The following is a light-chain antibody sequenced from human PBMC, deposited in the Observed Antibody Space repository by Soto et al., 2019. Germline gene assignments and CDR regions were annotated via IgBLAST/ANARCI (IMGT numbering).Light chain of an antibody. CDR1: SSDVGGYNY. V-gene: IGLV2-8*01. CDR3: SSYAGSNNLGV. J-gene: IGLJ1*01. Sequence: QSALTQPASVSGSPGQSITISCTGTSSDVGGYNYVSWYQQHPGKAPKLMIYEVSKRPSAVPDRFSGSKSGNTASLTVSGLQAEDEADYYCSSYAGSNNLGVFGNGTKVTVL. CDR2: EVS.